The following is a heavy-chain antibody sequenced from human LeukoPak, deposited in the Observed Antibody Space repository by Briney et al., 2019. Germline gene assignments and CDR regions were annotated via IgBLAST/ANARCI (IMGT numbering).Heavy chain of an antibody. J-gene: IGHJ4*02. D-gene: IGHD2-2*01. CDR1: GFTFSSYW. CDR3: AKGHCSSTSCYYGY. V-gene: IGHV3-9*01. Sequence: PGGSLRLSCAASGFTFSSYWMHWVRQAPGKGLEWVSGISWNSGSIGYADSVKGRFTISRDNAKNSLYLQMNSLRAEDTALYYCAKGHCSSTSCYYGYWGQGTLVTVSS. CDR2: ISWNSGSI.